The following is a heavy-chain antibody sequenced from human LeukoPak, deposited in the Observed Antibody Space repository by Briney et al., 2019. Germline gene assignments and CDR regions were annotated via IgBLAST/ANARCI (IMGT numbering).Heavy chain of an antibody. V-gene: IGHV3-11*04. CDR2: ISDSGTTV. Sequence: GGSLRLSCAPSVFTFTDFYMTWIRQAPGKGLQWVAYISDSGTTVDCADSVKGRFSISRDNTENSLYLQMNSLRVEDTGFYYCARDVGADFWGQGTLVTVSS. J-gene: IGHJ4*02. CDR3: ARDVGADF. CDR1: VFTFTDFY. D-gene: IGHD1-26*01.